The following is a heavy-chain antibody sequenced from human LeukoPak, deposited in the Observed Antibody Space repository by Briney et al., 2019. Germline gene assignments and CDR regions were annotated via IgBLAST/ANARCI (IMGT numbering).Heavy chain of an antibody. D-gene: IGHD3-16*01. CDR3: VCLGLGGLSLD. V-gene: IGHV3-74*01. Sequence: GGSLRLSCAGSGFTFRSYWMHWVRQDPGKGLVWVARINGDGSGTDYADSVKGRFTISRDNAKNTLYLQTNSLRVEDTAVYYCVCLGLGGLSLDWGQGTLVTVSS. CDR2: INGDGSGT. CDR1: GFTFRSYW. J-gene: IGHJ4*02.